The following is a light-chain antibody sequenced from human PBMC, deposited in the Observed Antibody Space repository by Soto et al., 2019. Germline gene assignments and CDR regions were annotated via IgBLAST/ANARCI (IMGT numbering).Light chain of an antibody. Sequence: DIVMTQSPLSLPVTPGEPASISCRSSQSLLHSNGYNYLDWYLQKPGQSPQLLIYSGSNRASGVPDRFSGSGSGTDFTLKISRVEAEDVGVYYCMQALQTPQYSFGQGTKLEIK. CDR3: MQALQTPQYS. J-gene: IGKJ2*01. CDR1: QSLLHSNGYNY. CDR2: SGS. V-gene: IGKV2-28*01.